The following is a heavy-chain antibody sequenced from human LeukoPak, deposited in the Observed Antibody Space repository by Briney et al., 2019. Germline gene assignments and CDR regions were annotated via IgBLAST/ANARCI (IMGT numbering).Heavy chain of an antibody. D-gene: IGHD6-25*01. CDR1: GGSISSGDYY. CDR3: ARGLRELAAANTYYFDN. CDR2: IDYSGST. Sequence: SETLSLTCSVSGGSISSGDYYWSWIRQPPGKGLEWIGYIDYSGSTYHNPSLKSRVTIPKDMSKNQFSLNLSSVTAADTAVFYCARGLRELAAANTYYFDNWGQGTLVTVSS. J-gene: IGHJ4*02. V-gene: IGHV4-30-4*01.